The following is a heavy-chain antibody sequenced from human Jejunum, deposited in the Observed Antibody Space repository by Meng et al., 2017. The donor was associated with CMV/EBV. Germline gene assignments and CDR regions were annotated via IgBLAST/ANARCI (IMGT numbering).Heavy chain of an antibody. Sequence: SGFPFSSHIIAWVRQAPGKGLEWVSSISGFSTYIYYADSVKGRFNISRDNTKNSVYLQMNNLRAEDTAVYYCAGEGELDYGDYGVWGQGTSVTVSS. V-gene: IGHV3-21*06. D-gene: IGHD4-17*01. CDR3: AGEGELDYGDYGV. CDR2: ISGFSTYI. J-gene: IGHJ6*02. CDR1: GFPFSSHI.